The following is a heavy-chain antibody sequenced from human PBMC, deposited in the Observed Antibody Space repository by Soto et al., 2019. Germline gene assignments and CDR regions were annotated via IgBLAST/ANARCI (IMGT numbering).Heavy chain of an antibody. CDR2: IDWDDDK. CDR1: GFSLSTSGMC. J-gene: IGHJ5*02. D-gene: IGHD2-2*01. CDR3: AREVVPAADHWFDP. Sequence: SGPTLVNPTQTLTLTCTFSGFSLSTSGMCVSWIRQPPGKALEWLARIDWDDDKYYSTSLKTRLTISKDTSKNQVVLTMTNMDPVDTATYYCAREVVPAADHWFDPWGQGTLVTVSS. V-gene: IGHV2-70*11.